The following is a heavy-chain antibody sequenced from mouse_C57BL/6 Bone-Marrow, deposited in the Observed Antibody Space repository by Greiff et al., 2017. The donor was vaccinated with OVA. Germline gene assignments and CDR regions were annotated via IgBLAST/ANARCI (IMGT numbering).Heavy chain of an antibody. J-gene: IGHJ1*03. V-gene: IGHV1-59*01. CDR1: GYTFTSYW. CDR2: IDPSDSYT. D-gene: IGHD1-1*01. CDR3: ARREGEYYYERAPYWYFDV. Sequence: QVQLQQPGAELVRPGTSVKLSCKASGYTFTSYWMHWVKQRPGQGLEWIGVIDPSDSYTNYNQKFKGKATLTVDTSSSTAYMQLSNLTSEDSAVYYCARREGEYYYERAPYWYFDVWGTGTTVTVSS.